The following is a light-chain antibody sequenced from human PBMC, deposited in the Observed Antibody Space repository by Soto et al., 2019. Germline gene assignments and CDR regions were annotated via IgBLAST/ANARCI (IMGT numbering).Light chain of an antibody. J-gene: IGKJ1*01. Sequence: IVMTQSPATLSVFTGGRASLSCRASQSVSNNLAWYQKKPGQAPRLLIYGASTRAAGISVRFSGSGSGTEFTLIISSLQSDDSAVYYCQQYHNAGPTFGQGTKVEI. CDR2: GAS. CDR3: QQYHNAGPT. V-gene: IGKV3-15*01. CDR1: QSVSNN.